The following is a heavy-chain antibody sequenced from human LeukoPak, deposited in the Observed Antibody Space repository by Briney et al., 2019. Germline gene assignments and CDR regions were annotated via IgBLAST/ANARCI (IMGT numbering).Heavy chain of an antibody. J-gene: IGHJ6*03. D-gene: IGHD6-13*01. CDR3: ARVSSSWNYYYYYYMDV. V-gene: IGHV4-38-2*02. Sequence: SETLSLTCTVSGYSISSGYYWGWIRQPPGKGLEWIGSSYHSGSTYYNPSLKSRVTISVDTSKNQFSLKLSSVTAADTAVYYCARVSSSWNYYYYYYMDVWGKGTTVTVSS. CDR2: SYHSGST. CDR1: GYSISSGYY.